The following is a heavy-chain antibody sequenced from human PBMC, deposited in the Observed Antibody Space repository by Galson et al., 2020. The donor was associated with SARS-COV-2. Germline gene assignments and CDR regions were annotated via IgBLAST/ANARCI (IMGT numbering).Heavy chain of an antibody. V-gene: IGHV3-33*01. Sequence: GGSLRLSCAASGFTFNNYGIHWVRQAPGMGLDWVSVIWYDGSNKFYADPVRGRFSISRDDSKNTVYLQMNSLRAEDTAVYYCVRDRDPSGGYGLDVWGQGTTVTVSS. CDR3: VRDRDPSGGYGLDV. CDR1: GFTFNNYG. CDR2: IWYDGSNK. J-gene: IGHJ6*02. D-gene: IGHD2-15*01.